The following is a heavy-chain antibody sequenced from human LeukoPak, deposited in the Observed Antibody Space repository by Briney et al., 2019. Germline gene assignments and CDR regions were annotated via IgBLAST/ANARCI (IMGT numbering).Heavy chain of an antibody. V-gene: IGHV3-7*01. J-gene: IGHJ4*02. CDR2: IKHDGSEK. Sequence: GGSLRLSCAASGFIYTGYFMSWVRQAPGKGLEWVASIKHDGSEKYYVDSVRGRFTISRDNTKNLLYLQMSSLRAEDTAVYYCATDRGWRTSGYYLYYFEYWGQGTLVTFSS. CDR3: ATDRGWRTSGYYLYYFEY. D-gene: IGHD3-3*01. CDR1: GFIYTGYF.